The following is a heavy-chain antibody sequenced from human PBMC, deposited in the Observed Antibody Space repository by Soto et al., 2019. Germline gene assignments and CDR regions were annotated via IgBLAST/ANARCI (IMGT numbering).Heavy chain of an antibody. CDR3: ARVEGGSGWFDKPYYYYYGMDV. CDR1: GFTFSNAW. Sequence: GGSLRLSCAASGFTFSNAWMNWVRQAPGKGLEWVSSISSSSSYIYYADSVKGRFTISRDNAKNSLYLQMNSLRAEDTAVYYCARVEGGSGWFDKPYYYYYGMDVWGQGTTVTVSS. J-gene: IGHJ6*02. CDR2: ISSSSSYI. D-gene: IGHD6-19*01. V-gene: IGHV3-21*01.